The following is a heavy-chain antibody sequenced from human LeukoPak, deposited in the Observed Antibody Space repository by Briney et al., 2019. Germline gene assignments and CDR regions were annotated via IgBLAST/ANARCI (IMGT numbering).Heavy chain of an antibody. CDR3: AKDSNGYNFHYFDY. J-gene: IGHJ4*02. D-gene: IGHD5-24*01. CDR2: ISGSGGYT. CDR1: GFTFSTYS. V-gene: IGHV3-23*01. Sequence: PGGSLRLSCAASGFTFSTYSMNWVRQAPGKGLEWVSAISGSGGYTYHADSVKGRFTISRDSSKNTLYLQMNSLRTEDTAVYYCAKDSNGYNFHYFDYWGQGTLVTVSS.